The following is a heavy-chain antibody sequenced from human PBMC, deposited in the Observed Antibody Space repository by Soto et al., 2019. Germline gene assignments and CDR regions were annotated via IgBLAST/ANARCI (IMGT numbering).Heavy chain of an antibody. CDR1: GYTFTGYY. CDR3: ARVAFWSGYSPGPYGMDV. Sequence: ASVKVSCKASGYTFTGYYMHWVRQAPGQGLEWMGWINPNSGGTNYAQKFQGWVTMTRDTSISTAYMELSRLRSEDTAVYYCARVAFWSGYSPGPYGMDVWGQGTTVTVSS. CDR2: INPNSGGT. D-gene: IGHD3-3*01. J-gene: IGHJ6*02. V-gene: IGHV1-2*04.